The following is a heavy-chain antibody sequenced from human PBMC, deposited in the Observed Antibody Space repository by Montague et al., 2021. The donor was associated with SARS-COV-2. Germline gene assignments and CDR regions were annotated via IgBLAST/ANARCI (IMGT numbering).Heavy chain of an antibody. Sequence: SLRLSCPASGFTFSSYSMNWVRQAPGKGLEWVSSISSSSSYIYYADSVKGRFTISRDNAKNSLYLQMNSLRAEDTAVYYCARSGWEQLVRARYYYYGMDVWGQGTTVTVSS. J-gene: IGHJ6*02. CDR2: ISSSSSYI. CDR1: GFTFSSYS. CDR3: ARSGWEQLVRARYYYYGMDV. D-gene: IGHD6-6*01. V-gene: IGHV3-21*01.